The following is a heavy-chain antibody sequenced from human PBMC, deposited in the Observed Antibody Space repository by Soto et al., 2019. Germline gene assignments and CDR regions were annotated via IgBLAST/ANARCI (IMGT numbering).Heavy chain of an antibody. J-gene: IGHJ4*02. Sequence: QVQLVESGGGVVQPGRSLRLSCAASDFTFSDYVMHWVRQAPGKGLEWVARISYDGNYKYYADPVKGRFTISRDTSKNTLLLHMNSRKVDETAVYYWAKDRGRDCSGVCCRLFDDWGQGTLVTVSS. V-gene: IGHV3-30*18. D-gene: IGHD2-15*01. CDR2: ISYDGNYK. CDR3: AKDRGRDCSGVCCRLFDD. CDR1: DFTFSDYV.